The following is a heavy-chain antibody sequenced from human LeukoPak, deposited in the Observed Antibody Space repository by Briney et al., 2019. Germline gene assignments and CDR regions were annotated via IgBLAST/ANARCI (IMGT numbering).Heavy chain of an antibody. J-gene: IGHJ4*02. V-gene: IGHV4-39*07. CDR3: ARVILVLGATIDY. Sequence: SETLSLTCTVSGGSISSSSYYWGWIRQPPGKGLEWIGSIYYSGSTYYNPSLKSRVTISVDTSKNQFSLKLSSVTAADTAVYYCARVILVLGATIDYWGQGTLVTVSS. CDR1: GGSISSSSYY. CDR2: IYYSGST. D-gene: IGHD1-26*01.